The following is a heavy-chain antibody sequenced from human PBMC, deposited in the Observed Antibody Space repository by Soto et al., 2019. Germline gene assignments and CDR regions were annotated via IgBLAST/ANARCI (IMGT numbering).Heavy chain of an antibody. D-gene: IGHD4-17*01. CDR1: GFTFSRYA. V-gene: IGHV3-64*01. CDR2: ISSNGGST. CDR3: ARAGDYGFSMDV. Sequence: PGGSLRLSCAASGFTFSRYAMHWVRQAPGKGLEYVSTISSNGGSTYYANSVKGRFTISRDNSKNTLYLQMGSLRAEDMAVYYCARAGDYGFSMDVWGQGTTVTVSS. J-gene: IGHJ6*02.